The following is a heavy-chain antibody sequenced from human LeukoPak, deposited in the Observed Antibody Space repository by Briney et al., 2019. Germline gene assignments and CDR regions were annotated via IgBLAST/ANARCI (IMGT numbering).Heavy chain of an antibody. CDR2: INPSGGST. CDR1: GYTFTDYY. CDR3: ARAGGYYLGYFDL. V-gene: IGHV1-46*01. Sequence: ASVKVSCKASGYTFTDYYIHWVRQAPGQGLEWMGVINPSGGSTTYAQKFQGRLTMTRDTSTSTVYMELSSLRSEDTATNFCARAGGYYLGYFDLWGQGTLVTVSS. D-gene: IGHD3-22*01. J-gene: IGHJ4*02.